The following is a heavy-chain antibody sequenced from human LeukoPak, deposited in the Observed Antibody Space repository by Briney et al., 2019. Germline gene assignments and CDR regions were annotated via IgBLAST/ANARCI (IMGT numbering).Heavy chain of an antibody. CDR2: ISSSSSYI. CDR3: ARHDYGDYVPDY. V-gene: IGHV3-21*01. CDR1: GFTFSSYS. Sequence: GGSLRLSCAASGFTFSSYSMNWVRQAPGKGLEWVSSISSSSSYIYYADSVKGRFTISRDNAKNSLYLQMNSLRAEDTAVYYWARHDYGDYVPDYWGQGTLVTVSS. J-gene: IGHJ4*02. D-gene: IGHD4-17*01.